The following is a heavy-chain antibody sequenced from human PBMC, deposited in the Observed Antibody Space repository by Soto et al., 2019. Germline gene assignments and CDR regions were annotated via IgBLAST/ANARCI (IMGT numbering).Heavy chain of an antibody. V-gene: IGHV3-23*04. CDR3: AKDQYSGSYFPYYYYGMDV. Sequence: EVQLVESGGGLIQPGGSLRLSCAASGFTVSSNYMSWVRQAPGKGLEWVSVISGSGGSTYYADSVKGRFTISRDNSKNTLYLQMNSLRAEDTAVYYCAKDQYSGSYFPYYYYGMDVWGQGTTVTVSS. D-gene: IGHD1-26*01. J-gene: IGHJ6*02. CDR2: ISGSGGST. CDR1: GFTVSSNY.